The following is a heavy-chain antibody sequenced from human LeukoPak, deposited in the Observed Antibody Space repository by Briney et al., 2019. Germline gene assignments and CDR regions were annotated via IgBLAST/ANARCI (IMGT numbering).Heavy chain of an antibody. CDR1: GFTFSSYG. V-gene: IGHV3-33*01. J-gene: IGHJ5*02. Sequence: GRSLRLSCAASGFTFSSYGMHWVRQAPGKGLEWVAVIWYDGSNKYYADSVKGRFTISRDNSKNTLYLQMNSLRAEDTAVYYRARELRATRDWFDPWGQGTLVTVSS. CDR2: IWYDGSNK. D-gene: IGHD4-17*01. CDR3: ARELRATRDWFDP.